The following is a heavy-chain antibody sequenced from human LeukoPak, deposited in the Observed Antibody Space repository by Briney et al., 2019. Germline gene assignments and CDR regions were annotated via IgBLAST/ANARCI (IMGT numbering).Heavy chain of an antibody. J-gene: IGHJ4*02. CDR2: INHSGST. D-gene: IGHD4-23*01. V-gene: IGHV4-34*01. CDR1: GGSFSGYY. CDR3: ASTVVTQPSFRKYYFDY. Sequence: PSETLSLTCAVYGGSFSGYYWSWIRQPPGKGLEWIGEINHSGSTNYNPSLKSRVTISVDTSKNQFSLKLSSVTAADTAVYYCASTVVTQPSFRKYYFDYWGQGTLVTVSS.